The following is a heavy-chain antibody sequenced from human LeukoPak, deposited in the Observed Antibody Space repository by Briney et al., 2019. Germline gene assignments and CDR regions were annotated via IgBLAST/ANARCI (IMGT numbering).Heavy chain of an antibody. CDR3: ASSGWYDSEYFHH. CDR1: GGSISSYY. Sequence: SETLSLTCTVSGGSISSYYWSWIRQPPGKGLEWIGYIYYSGSTNYNPSLKSRVTISVDTSKNHFSLKLSSVTAADTAMYYCASSGWYDSEYFHHWGQGTLITVSS. J-gene: IGHJ1*01. CDR2: IYYSGST. V-gene: IGHV4-59*08. D-gene: IGHD6-19*01.